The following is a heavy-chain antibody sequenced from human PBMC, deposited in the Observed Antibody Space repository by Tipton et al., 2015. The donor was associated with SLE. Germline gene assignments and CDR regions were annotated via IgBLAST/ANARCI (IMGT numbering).Heavy chain of an antibody. CDR3: AKDLGSRYFEY. D-gene: IGHD2-2*01. J-gene: IGHJ4*02. CDR2: VPFDGSSQ. V-gene: IGHV3-30*01. CDR1: GFTFNTHA. Sequence: SLRLSCVASGFTFNTHAMHWVRQAPGKGLEWVAVVPFDGSSQHYADSVKGRFTISRDNSKNTLYLQMDSLRAGDTAVYYCAKDLGSRYFEYWGQGTLVTVSS.